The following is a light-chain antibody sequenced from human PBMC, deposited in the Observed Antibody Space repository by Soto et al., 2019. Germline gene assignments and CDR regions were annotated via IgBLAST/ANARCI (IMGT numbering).Light chain of an antibody. Sequence: EIVLTQSPGTLSLSPGERATLSCRASQSVSSSYLAWYQQKPGQAPRLLIYGASSRATGIPDRFSGSGSGTDFTLPIRRLENEDFAVYYCQQYGSSPPTFGHGTKVDIK. J-gene: IGKJ3*01. CDR3: QQYGSSPPT. V-gene: IGKV3-20*01. CDR1: QSVSSSY. CDR2: GAS.